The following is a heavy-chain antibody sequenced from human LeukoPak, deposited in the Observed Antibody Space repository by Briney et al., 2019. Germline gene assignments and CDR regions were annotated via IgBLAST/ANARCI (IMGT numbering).Heavy chain of an antibody. Sequence: PSQTLSLTCTVSGASISTGSHYWSWIRQPAGRGLEWVGRINANGRTNYNPSLKSRVTISVDTSKNQVSLKLSSVTAADTAVYYCAGDLVRYFDWLPSSSAMDVWGQGTTVTVSS. V-gene: IGHV4-61*02. D-gene: IGHD3-9*01. CDR2: INANGRT. CDR1: GASISTGSHY. CDR3: AGDLVRYFDWLPSSSAMDV. J-gene: IGHJ6*02.